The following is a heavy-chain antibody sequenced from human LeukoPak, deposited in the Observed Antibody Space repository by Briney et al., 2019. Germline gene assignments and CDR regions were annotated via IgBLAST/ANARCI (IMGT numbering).Heavy chain of an antibody. Sequence: GGSLRLSCAASGFIVSNKYMTWVRQAPGKGLEWVSLIYSDGRTYYADSVRGRCTISRDNSKNTLYLQMNSLRVEDTAVYYCAKNPAGTAWWFDPWGQGTLVTVSS. D-gene: IGHD6-13*01. V-gene: IGHV3-53*01. CDR1: GFIVSNKY. CDR3: AKNPAGTAWWFDP. J-gene: IGHJ5*02. CDR2: IYSDGRT.